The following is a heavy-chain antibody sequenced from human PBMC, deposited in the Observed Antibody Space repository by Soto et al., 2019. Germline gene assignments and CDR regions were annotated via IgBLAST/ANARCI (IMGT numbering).Heavy chain of an antibody. Sequence: EVQLVESGGGLVQPGGSLRLSCAASGFTVSSSYMSWVRQAPGKGLEWVSVLYTGGSTYYADSVKGRFTISRDNSKNTLYLQMNSLRAEDTAVYYCARDSYSKYWGQGTLVTVSS. CDR1: GFTVSSSY. J-gene: IGHJ4*02. D-gene: IGHD4-4*01. V-gene: IGHV3-66*01. CDR3: ARDSYSKY. CDR2: LYTGGST.